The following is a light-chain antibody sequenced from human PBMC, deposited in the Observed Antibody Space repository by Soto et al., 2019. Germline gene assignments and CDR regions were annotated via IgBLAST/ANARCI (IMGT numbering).Light chain of an antibody. CDR3: QQYGYSPRT. Sequence: EIVLTQSPGTLSLSPGERATLSCRASQSVSSSFLTWYQQKPGQAPRLLIYGVFSRATGIPDRFSSRGSGTDFPPTIRRLEPEDSAVYFCQQYGYSPRTFGQGTKVEIK. CDR2: GVF. V-gene: IGKV3-20*01. CDR1: QSVSSSF. J-gene: IGKJ1*01.